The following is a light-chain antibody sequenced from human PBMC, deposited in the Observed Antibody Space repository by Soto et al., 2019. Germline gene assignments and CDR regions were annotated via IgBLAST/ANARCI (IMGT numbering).Light chain of an antibody. V-gene: IGKV2-30*02. CDR1: QTLVHSDGNTY. CDR2: DIS. J-gene: IGKJ2*01. CDR3: MRHSHWPHT. Sequence: DVVMTQSPLSLPVTLGQPASISCRSSQTLVHSDGNTYLNWFQQRPGQSPRRLIFDISNRDSGVPDRFSGSGSGTDFTLKISRVEAEHVGLYYCMRHSHWPHTFGQGTKLEIK.